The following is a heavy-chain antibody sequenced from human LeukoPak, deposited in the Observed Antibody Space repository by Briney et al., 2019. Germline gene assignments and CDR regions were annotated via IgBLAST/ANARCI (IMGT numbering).Heavy chain of an antibody. CDR1: GGSFSGYY. CDR2: INHSGST. J-gene: IGHJ3*01. V-gene: IGHV4-34*01. CDR3: ASSRARVQN. Sequence: PSETLSLTCAVYGGSFSGYYWSWIRQPPGKGLEWIGEINHSGSTNYNPSLKSRVTISVDTSKNQFSLKLSSVTAADTAVYYCASSRARVQNWGQGTMVTVSS.